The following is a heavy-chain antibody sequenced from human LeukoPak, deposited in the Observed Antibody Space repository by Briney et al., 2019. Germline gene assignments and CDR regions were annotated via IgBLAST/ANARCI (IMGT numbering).Heavy chain of an antibody. J-gene: IGHJ3*02. CDR2: INPNSGDT. V-gene: IGHV1-2*02. D-gene: IGHD3-3*01. CDR1: GYTFSDYY. CDR3: ARDRGHLRFLEWLPPDAFDI. Sequence: ASVKVSCKTSGYTFSDYYIHWIRQAPGQGLGWVGWINPNSGDTDYAQKFQGRVTVTRDTSISTAYMELGRLRSDDTAVYYCARDRGHLRFLEWLPPDAFDIWGQGTMVTVSS.